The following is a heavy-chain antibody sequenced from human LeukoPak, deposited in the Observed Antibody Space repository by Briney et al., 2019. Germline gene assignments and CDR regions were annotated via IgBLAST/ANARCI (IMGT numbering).Heavy chain of an antibody. D-gene: IGHD3-9*01. J-gene: IGHJ4*02. V-gene: IGHV3-21*01. CDR1: GFTFSSYS. CDR3: AKVLSEGYLPGYYNPYDS. Sequence: GGSLRLSCAASGFTFSSYSLNWDRRAPGKGLEWVSSISSSSSYIYYADSVKGRFTIARDNSKNTLYLQMNSLRAEDTAVYYCAKVLSEGYLPGYYNPYDSWGQGTLVTVSS. CDR2: ISSSSSYI.